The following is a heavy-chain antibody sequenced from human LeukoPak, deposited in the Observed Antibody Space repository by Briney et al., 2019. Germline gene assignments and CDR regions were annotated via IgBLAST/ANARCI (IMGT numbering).Heavy chain of an antibody. CDR3: ARAPTN. J-gene: IGHJ4*02. CDR1: GFTLGNYW. CDR2: ISSDGSRT. V-gene: IGHV3-74*01. Sequence: GGSLRLSCVASGFTLGNYWMHWVRQAPGKGLVWVSHISSDGSRTTYADSVKGRFTISRDNAKNTLYLQMNSLRADDSAVYYCARAPTNWGQGTLVTVSS.